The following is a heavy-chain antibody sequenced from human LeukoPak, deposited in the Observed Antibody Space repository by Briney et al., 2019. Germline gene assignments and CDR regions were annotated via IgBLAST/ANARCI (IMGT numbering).Heavy chain of an antibody. CDR3: ARVRDYGDYAANWFDP. Sequence: SETLSLTCTVSGGSIGSYYWSWIRQPPGKGLEWIGYIYYSGSTNYNPSLKSRVTISVDTSKNQFSLKLSSVTAADTAVYYCARVRDYGDYAANWFDPWGQGTLVTVSS. CDR2: IYYSGST. CDR1: GGSIGSYY. V-gene: IGHV4-59*01. J-gene: IGHJ5*02. D-gene: IGHD4-17*01.